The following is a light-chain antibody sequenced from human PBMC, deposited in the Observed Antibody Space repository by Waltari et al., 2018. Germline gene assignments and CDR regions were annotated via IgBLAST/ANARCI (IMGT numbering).Light chain of an antibody. Sequence: IMLTQSPGTLSLSPGERATLSCRASQSISRYLAWYQQKPGQAPRLLIYDASTRATGIPDRFSGSVSGTDFSLTISRLEPEDFAVYYCQKYGSLPATFGQGTKVEIK. V-gene: IGKV3-20*01. CDR2: DAS. CDR3: QKYGSLPAT. CDR1: QSISRY. J-gene: IGKJ1*01.